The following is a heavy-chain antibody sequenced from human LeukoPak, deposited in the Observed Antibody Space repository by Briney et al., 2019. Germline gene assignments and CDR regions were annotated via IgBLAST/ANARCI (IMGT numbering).Heavy chain of an antibody. V-gene: IGHV3-74*01. Sequence: PGGSLRLSCAASGFTFSTYWMHWVRQVPGKGLVWVSRIHSNGIYTYYADFAKGRFTISKDNAKNTLYLQMNSLRAEDTAVYYCAREGLGYSYGYWGQGALVTVSS. CDR2: IHSNGIYT. CDR3: AREGLGYSYGY. CDR1: GFTFSTYW. J-gene: IGHJ4*02. D-gene: IGHD5-18*01.